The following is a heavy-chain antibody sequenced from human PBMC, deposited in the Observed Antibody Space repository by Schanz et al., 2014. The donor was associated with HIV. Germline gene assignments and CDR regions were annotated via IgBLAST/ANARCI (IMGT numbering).Heavy chain of an antibody. CDR2: IWYDGSNE. CDR1: GFSFDTFG. CDR3: ARDLVASAPYYYYGMDV. Sequence: QVQLVESGGGVVQPGRSLRLSCAGSGFSFDTFGIHWVRQAPGKGLEWLAVIWYDGSNEYYADSVKGRFTISRDNSKNTLYLQMNSLRAEDTAVYYCARDLVASAPYYYYGMDVWGQGTTVTVSS. J-gene: IGHJ6*02. V-gene: IGHV3-33*08. D-gene: IGHD6-25*01.